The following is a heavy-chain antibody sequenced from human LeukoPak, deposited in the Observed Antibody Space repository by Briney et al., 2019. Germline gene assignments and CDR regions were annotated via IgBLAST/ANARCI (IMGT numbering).Heavy chain of an antibody. J-gene: IGHJ4*02. CDR3: ARQGRGSLLWFGELFLASYYFDY. D-gene: IGHD3-10*01. CDR1: GGSISSSSYY. Sequence: SETLSLTCTVSGGSISSSSYYWGWIRQPPGKGLEWIGSIYYSGSTYYNPSLKSRVTISVDTSKNQFSLKLSSVTAADTAVYYCARQGRGSLLWFGELFLASYYFDYWGQGTLVTVSS. V-gene: IGHV4-39*01. CDR2: IYYSGST.